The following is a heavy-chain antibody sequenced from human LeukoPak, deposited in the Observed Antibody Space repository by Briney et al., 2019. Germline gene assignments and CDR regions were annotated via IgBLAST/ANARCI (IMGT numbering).Heavy chain of an antibody. Sequence: SETLSLTCAVYGGSFSGYYWSWIRQPPGKGLEWIGEINHSGSTNYNPSLKSRVTISVDTSKNQFSLNLSSVTAADTAVYYYARGFFYSNYDLPNYYYYGMDVWGQGTTVTVSS. CDR1: GGSFSGYY. D-gene: IGHD4-4*01. J-gene: IGHJ6*02. CDR2: INHSGST. CDR3: ARGFFYSNYDLPNYYYYGMDV. V-gene: IGHV4-34*01.